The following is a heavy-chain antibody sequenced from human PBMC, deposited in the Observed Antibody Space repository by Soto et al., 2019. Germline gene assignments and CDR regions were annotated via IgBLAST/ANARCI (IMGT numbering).Heavy chain of an antibody. Sequence: SETLSLTCTVSGGSITGYYWSWIRQPPGKGPEWIGNIHYSGSTNYNPSLKSRVTISVDTSKNQFSLRLSSVTAAETAVYYCARHSYYTNPLRFDPWGQGTLVTVS. CDR1: GGSITGYY. CDR2: IHYSGST. D-gene: IGHD2-8*01. J-gene: IGHJ5*02. CDR3: ARHSYYTNPLRFDP. V-gene: IGHV4-59*08.